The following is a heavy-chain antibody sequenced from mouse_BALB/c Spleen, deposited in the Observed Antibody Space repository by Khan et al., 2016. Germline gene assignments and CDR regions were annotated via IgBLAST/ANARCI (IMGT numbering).Heavy chain of an antibody. D-gene: IGHD2-2*01. CDR2: ISYDGYH. CDR3: ARDGYDGWFAY. J-gene: IGHJ3*01. CDR1: GYSITSGYF. V-gene: IGHV3-6*02. Sequence: EVQLQESGPGLVKPSQSLSLTCSVTGYSITSGYFWNWIRQFPGNKLEWTGYISYDGYHDYNPSLKNRISLTPDTSKNQFFLKLTSVTTEDTGTYDCARDGYDGWFAYWGQGTVVTVSA.